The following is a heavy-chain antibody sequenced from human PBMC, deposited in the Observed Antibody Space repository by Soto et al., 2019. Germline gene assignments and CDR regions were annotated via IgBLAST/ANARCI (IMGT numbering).Heavy chain of an antibody. CDR3: AARIRNSSSWYYFDY. V-gene: IGHV1-69*01. J-gene: IGHJ4*02. D-gene: IGHD6-13*01. CDR1: GGTFSSYA. CDR2: IIPIFGTA. Sequence: QVQLVQSGAEVKKPGSSVKVSCKATGGTFSSYAISWVRQAPGQGLEWMGGIIPIFGTANYAQKLQGRVTITADESTSTAYMELSSLRSEDTAVYYCAARIRNSSSWYYFDYWCQGTLVTVSS.